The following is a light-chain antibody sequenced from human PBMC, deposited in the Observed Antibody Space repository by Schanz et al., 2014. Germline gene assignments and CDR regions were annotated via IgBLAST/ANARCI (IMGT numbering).Light chain of an antibody. Sequence: EIVMTQSPATLSVSPGEGATLSCRASQTVSSRIAWYQQKPGQAPRLLIYGSSTRAIGIPDRFSGSGSGTEFTLTISSLEPEDFAVYYCQQYNNWPPWTFGQGTKVEIK. V-gene: IGKV3-15*01. CDR2: GSS. CDR1: QTVSSR. J-gene: IGKJ1*01. CDR3: QQYNNWPPWT.